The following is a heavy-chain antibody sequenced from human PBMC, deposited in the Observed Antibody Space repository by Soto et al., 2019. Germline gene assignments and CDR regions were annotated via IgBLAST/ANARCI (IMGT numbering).Heavy chain of an antibody. CDR3: ARPPGYISDWYYFDL. Sequence: SVKVSCKTSGGTFSSYAISWVRQAPGQGLEWMGRIVPLFRTTNYAQKFQGRVTITADTSTYTVYMELSGLRSGDTAVYYCARPPGYISDWYYFDLWGQGTQVTVSS. D-gene: IGHD3-9*01. CDR2: IVPLFRTT. CDR1: GGTFSSYA. V-gene: IGHV1-69*06. J-gene: IGHJ4*02.